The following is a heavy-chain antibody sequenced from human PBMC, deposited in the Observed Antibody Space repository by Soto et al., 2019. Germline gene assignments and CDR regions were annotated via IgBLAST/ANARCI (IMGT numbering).Heavy chain of an antibody. CDR2: INHSGST. D-gene: IGHD5-18*01. CDR3: ARGGIQLWFYYYYGMDV. J-gene: IGHJ6*02. Sequence: SETLSLTCAVYGGSFSGYYWSWIRQPPGKGLEWIGEINHSGSTNYNPSLKSRVTVSVDTSKNQFSLKLSSVTAADTAVYYCARGGIQLWFYYYYGMDVWGQGTTVTVSS. V-gene: IGHV4-34*01. CDR1: GGSFSGYY.